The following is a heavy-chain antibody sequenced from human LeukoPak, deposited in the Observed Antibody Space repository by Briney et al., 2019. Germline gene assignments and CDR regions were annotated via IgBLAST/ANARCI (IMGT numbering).Heavy chain of an antibody. CDR1: GFTFSSYA. CDR3: AKAPVTSCRGAYCYPFDS. D-gene: IGHD2-21*01. CDR2: ISYDGSNK. Sequence: PGGSLRLSCAASGFTFSSYAMHWVRQAPGKGLEWVALISYDGSNKYYADSVKGRFTISRDNSKNTLYLQMNSLRAEDAAVYFCAKAPVTSCRGAYCYPFDSWGQGTLVTVSS. J-gene: IGHJ4*02. V-gene: IGHV3-30*04.